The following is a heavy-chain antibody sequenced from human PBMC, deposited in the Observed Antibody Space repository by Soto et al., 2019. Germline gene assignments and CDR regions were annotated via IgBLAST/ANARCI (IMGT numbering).Heavy chain of an antibody. CDR1: GDSFNDYY. V-gene: IGHV1-2*02. CDR2: INPSGGVT. CDR3: ARESGGATATLDYYYFYMDV. D-gene: IGHD5-12*01. J-gene: IGHJ6*03. Sequence: ASVKASCKTSGDSFNDYYIHWVRQAPGQGLEWMGWINPSGGVTKYAQKFRGRVTVTRDTSIRTVYMELSSLRSDDTAVYYCARESGGATATLDYYYFYMDVWGKGTTVTVSS.